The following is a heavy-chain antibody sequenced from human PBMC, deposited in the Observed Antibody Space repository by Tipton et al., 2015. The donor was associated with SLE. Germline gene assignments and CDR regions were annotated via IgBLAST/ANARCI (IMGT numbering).Heavy chain of an antibody. J-gene: IGHJ4*02. V-gene: IGHV4-61*09. D-gene: IGHD3-22*01. CDR1: GDSINSGTYY. CDR2: IYTSEST. CDR3: ARETLVYYYDSSGPLDY. Sequence: TLSLTCTVSGDSINSGTYYWSWIRQPAGKGLEWIGNIYTSESTNYNPSLKSRVTISVDTSKNQFSLKLTSVTAADTAVYYCARETLVYYYDSSGPLDYWGQGTLVTVSS.